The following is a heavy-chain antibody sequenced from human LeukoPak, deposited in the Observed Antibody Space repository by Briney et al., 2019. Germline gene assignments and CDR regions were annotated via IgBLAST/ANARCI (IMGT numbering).Heavy chain of an antibody. Sequence: ASVKVSCKASRYTLTGYYMHWVRQAPGKGLEWMGRINPNSGGTKYAQKLQGRVTMTTDTSTSTAYMELRSLRSDDTAVYYWARVPENVRVYGIEVAGAPLLDYWGQGTLVTVSS. V-gene: IGHV1-2*06. CDR2: INPNSGGT. J-gene: IGHJ4*02. D-gene: IGHD6-19*01. CDR3: ARVPENVRVYGIEVAGAPLLDY. CDR1: RYTLTGYY.